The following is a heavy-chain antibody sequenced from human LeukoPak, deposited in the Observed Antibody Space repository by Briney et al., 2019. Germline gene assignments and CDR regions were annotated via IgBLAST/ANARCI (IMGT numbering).Heavy chain of an antibody. CDR2: IPHDGGNK. CDR1: GLSLSKSH. D-gene: IGHD6-19*01. CDR3: AREAYSSGRAGTFDI. V-gene: IGHV3-30*04. J-gene: IGHJ3*02. Sequence: GGSLRLSCVGSGLSLSKSHMHWVRQAPGKRLEWVALIPHDGGNKQYGDSAKGRFTVSRENSKNTVDLNMDSLTVDDTAIYYCAREAYSSGRAGTFDICGQGTMVTVSS.